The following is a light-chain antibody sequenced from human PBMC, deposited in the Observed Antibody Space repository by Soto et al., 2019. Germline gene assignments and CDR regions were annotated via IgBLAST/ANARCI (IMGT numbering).Light chain of an antibody. CDR3: CSNAGTRTV. CDR1: SSVVGSYEF. J-gene: IGLJ3*02. Sequence: QSVLTQPASVSGSPGQSITISCTGISSVVGSYEFVSWYQQHPGKAPKLMIYGDSRPSGVSDRFSGSKSGNTASLTISGLQAEDEGEYYCCSNAGTRTVFGGGTKLTVL. V-gene: IGLV2-23*01. CDR2: GDS.